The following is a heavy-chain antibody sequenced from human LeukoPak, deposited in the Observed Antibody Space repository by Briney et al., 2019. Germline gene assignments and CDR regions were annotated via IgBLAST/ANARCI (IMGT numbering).Heavy chain of an antibody. CDR3: AKEGANSWSGYYYYMDV. J-gene: IGHJ6*03. V-gene: IGHV3-23*01. CDR1: GFTFSSYS. Sequence: PGGSLRLSCAASGFTFSSYSMNWVRQAPGKGLEWVSAISGSGGSTYYADSVKGRFTISRDNSKNTLYLQMNSLRAEDTAVYYCAKEGANSWSGYYYYMDVWGKGTTVTISS. CDR2: ISGSGGST. D-gene: IGHD6-13*01.